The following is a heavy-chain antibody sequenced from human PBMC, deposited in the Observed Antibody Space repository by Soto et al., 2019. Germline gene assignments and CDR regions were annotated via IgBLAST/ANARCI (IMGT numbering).Heavy chain of an antibody. Sequence: SVNVSCKSSGDTLSVYTISRVRHATGQGLEWMGRIIPILGIANYAQKFQGRVTITADKSTSTAYMELSSLRSEDTAVYYCARAPIAVAGTGWFDPWGQGTLVTVSS. CDR2: IIPILGIA. D-gene: IGHD6-19*01. J-gene: IGHJ5*02. CDR1: GDTLSVYT. CDR3: ARAPIAVAGTGWFDP. V-gene: IGHV1-69*02.